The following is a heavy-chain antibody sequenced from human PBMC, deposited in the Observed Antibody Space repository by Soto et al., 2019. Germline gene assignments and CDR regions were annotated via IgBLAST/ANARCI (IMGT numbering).Heavy chain of an antibody. V-gene: IGHV4-59*08. J-gene: IGHJ5*02. D-gene: IGHD6-13*01. CDR3: ARSRATAAGTIYWFDP. CDR1: GGSISSYY. CDR2: IYYSGST. Sequence: PSETLSLTCTVSGGSISSYYWSWIRQPPGKGLEWIGYIYYSGSTNYNPSLKSRVTISVDTSKNQFSLKLSSVTAADTAVYYCARSRATAAGTIYWFDPWGQETLVTVSS.